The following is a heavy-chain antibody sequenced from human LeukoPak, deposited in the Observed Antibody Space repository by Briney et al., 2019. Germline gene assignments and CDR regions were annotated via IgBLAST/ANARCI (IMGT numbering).Heavy chain of an antibody. D-gene: IGHD3-10*01. CDR3: ARQGGAGEYYFDY. V-gene: IGHV1-8*01. CDR1: GYTFTSYD. J-gene: IGHJ4*02. CDR2: MNPNSGNT. Sequence: RASVKVSCKASGYTFTSYDISWVRQATGQGLEWMGWMNPNSGNTGYAQKFQGRVTMTRNTSISTADMELSSLRSEDTAVYYCARQGGAGEYYFDYWGQGTLVTVSS.